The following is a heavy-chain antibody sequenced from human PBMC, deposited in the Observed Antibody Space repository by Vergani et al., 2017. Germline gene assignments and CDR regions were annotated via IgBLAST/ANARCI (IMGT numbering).Heavy chain of an antibody. CDR2: IIPIFGTA. J-gene: IGHJ4*02. CDR3: ARTRYCTNGVCYRDLDY. V-gene: IGHV1-69*01. CDR1: GGTFSSYA. Sequence: QVQLVQSGAEVKKPGSSVKVSCKASGGTFSSYAISWVRQAPGQGLEWMGGIIPIFGTANYAQKFQGRVTITADESTSTAYMELSSLRSEDTAVYYCARTRYCTNGVCYRDLDYWGQGTLVTDSS. D-gene: IGHD2-8*01.